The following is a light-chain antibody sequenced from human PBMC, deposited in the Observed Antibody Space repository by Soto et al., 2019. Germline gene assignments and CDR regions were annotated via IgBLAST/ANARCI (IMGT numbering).Light chain of an antibody. CDR2: DAS. J-gene: IGKJ1*01. Sequence: EVLMTQSPATLSVSPGERATLSSRASQSVSGKLAWYQQKPGQAPRLLIYDASTRATGIPARFSGSGSGTEFTLTISSLQSEDFAVYYCQQSNNWPWTFGQGTKVDIK. V-gene: IGKV3-15*01. CDR3: QQSNNWPWT. CDR1: QSVSGK.